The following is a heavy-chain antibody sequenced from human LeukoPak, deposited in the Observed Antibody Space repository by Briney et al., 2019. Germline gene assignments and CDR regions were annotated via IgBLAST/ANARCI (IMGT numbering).Heavy chain of an antibody. CDR1: GGSISDYY. D-gene: IGHD3-22*01. CDR3: ARHGITMIVEYYFDY. V-gene: IGHV4-59*08. J-gene: IGHJ4*02. Sequence: PSETLSLTCTVSGGSISDYYWSWIRQPPGKGLEWIGYIYYSGSTYCNPSLKSRVTISVDTSKNHFSLKLSSVTAADTAVYYCARHGITMIVEYYFDYWGQGTLVTVSS. CDR2: IYYSGST.